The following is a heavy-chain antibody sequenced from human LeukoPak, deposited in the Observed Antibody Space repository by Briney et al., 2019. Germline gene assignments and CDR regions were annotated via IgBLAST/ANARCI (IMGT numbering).Heavy chain of an antibody. Sequence: PGGSLRLSCAASGFTFSSYSMNWVRQAPGKGLEWVSSISSSSSYIYYADSVKGRFTISRDNAKNSLYLQMNSLRAEDTAVYYCTTYVDTAMPSFQHWGQGTLVTVSS. V-gene: IGHV3-21*01. J-gene: IGHJ1*01. CDR1: GFTFSSYS. D-gene: IGHD5-18*01. CDR3: TTYVDTAMPSFQH. CDR2: ISSSSSYI.